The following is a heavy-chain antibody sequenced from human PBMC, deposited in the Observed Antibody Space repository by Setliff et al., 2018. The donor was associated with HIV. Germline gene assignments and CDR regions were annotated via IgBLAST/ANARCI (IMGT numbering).Heavy chain of an antibody. CDR3: SAFEM. J-gene: IGHJ3*02. CDR1: GFTFSGYT. Sequence: PGESLKISCAASGFTFSGYTMNWVRQAPGMGLEWVSAISGSADSTYYAGAVKGRFTISRDNSKSTLYLQMNSLRVEDTAVYYCSAFEMWGQGTMVTVSS. CDR2: ISGSADST. V-gene: IGHV3-23*01.